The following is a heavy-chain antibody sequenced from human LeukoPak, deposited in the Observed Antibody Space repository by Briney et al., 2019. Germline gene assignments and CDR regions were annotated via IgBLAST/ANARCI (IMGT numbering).Heavy chain of an antibody. Sequence: PGGSLRLSCAVSGFTFSTYAMAWVRQAPGKRLEWVSGISGSGGSTYYADSVKGRFTISRDNSKNTLYLQMNSLRAEDTAVYYCAKDKYNWNYGEFDYWGQGTLVTVSS. CDR1: GFTFSTYA. CDR2: ISGSGGST. J-gene: IGHJ4*02. CDR3: AKDKYNWNYGEFDY. D-gene: IGHD1-7*01. V-gene: IGHV3-23*01.